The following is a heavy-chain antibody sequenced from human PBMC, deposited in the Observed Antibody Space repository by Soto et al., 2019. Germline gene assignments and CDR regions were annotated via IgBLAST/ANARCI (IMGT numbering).Heavy chain of an antibody. CDR3: ARGIRYFDWLLYSFWFAP. J-gene: IGHJ5*02. CDR2: INHSGST. Sequence: SQMLSLSSAVYGGYCGGYDCSWIRQPPGKGLEWIGEINHSGSTNYNPSLKSRVTISVDTYKNQFSLQLSSVTAADTAVYYCARGIRYFDWLLYSFWFAPWGQGTPVNVFS. D-gene: IGHD3-9*01. V-gene: IGHV4-34*01. CDR1: GGYCGGYD.